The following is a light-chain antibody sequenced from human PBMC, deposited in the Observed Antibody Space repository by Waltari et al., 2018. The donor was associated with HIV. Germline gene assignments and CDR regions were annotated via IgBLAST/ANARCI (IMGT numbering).Light chain of an antibody. CDR3: QGWDSDSDHYV. V-gene: IGLV3-21*02. CDR1: TIGRRS. Sequence: SFVLTQPPSVSVAPGQTATLTCGGNTIGRRSVHWYQQKPGPAPVLVIYYNDDRPSGIPERFSGSKTGNTATLTITRGEVGDEADYYCQGWDSDSDHYVFGTGTEVTVL. J-gene: IGLJ1*01. CDR2: YND.